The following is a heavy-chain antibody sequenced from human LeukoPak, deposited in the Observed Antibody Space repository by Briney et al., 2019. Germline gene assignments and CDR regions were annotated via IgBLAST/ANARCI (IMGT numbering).Heavy chain of an antibody. CDR1: GFTFSSYS. J-gene: IGHJ4*02. CDR3: ARDVGIAARPFDY. Sequence: GGSLRLSCAASGFTFSSYSMNWVRQAPGKGLEWVSSISSSSSYIYYADSVKGRFTISRDNAKNSLYLQMNSLRAEDTAVYYCARDVGIAARPFDYWGQGTLVTVSS. V-gene: IGHV3-21*01. D-gene: IGHD6-6*01. CDR2: ISSSSSYI.